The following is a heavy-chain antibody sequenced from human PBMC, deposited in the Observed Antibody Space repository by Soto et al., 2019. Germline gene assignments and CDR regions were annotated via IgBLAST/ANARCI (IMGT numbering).Heavy chain of an antibody. Sequence: QLHLVQSGAVVKKPGASVTVSCSASGYPVTAYYMHWVRQAPGRGLEWMGGINPATGAAKYTQTFLGRVTMTRGTSTSTVFMELSGLTSEDTAVFYCARGGGVGVAGSAAFDMWGQGTLVTVSS. CDR1: GYPVTAYY. V-gene: IGHV1-2*02. CDR3: ARGGGVGVAGSAAFDM. CDR2: INPATGAA. D-gene: IGHD3-3*01. J-gene: IGHJ3*02.